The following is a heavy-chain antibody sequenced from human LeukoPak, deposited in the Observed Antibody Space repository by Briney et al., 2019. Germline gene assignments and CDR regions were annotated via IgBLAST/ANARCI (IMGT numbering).Heavy chain of an antibody. Sequence: PGGSLRLSCAASGFTFSSYWMSWVRQAPGKGLEWVANIKQDGSEKYYVDSVKGRFTTSRDNAKNSLYLQMNSLRAEDTAVYYCARDARYFDWLLSRYFDYWGQGTLVTVSS. CDR2: IKQDGSEK. CDR3: ARDARYFDWLLSRYFDY. CDR1: GFTFSSYW. D-gene: IGHD3-9*01. V-gene: IGHV3-7*01. J-gene: IGHJ4*02.